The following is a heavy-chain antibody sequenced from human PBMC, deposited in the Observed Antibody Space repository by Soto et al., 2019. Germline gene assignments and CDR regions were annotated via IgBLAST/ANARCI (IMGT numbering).Heavy chain of an antibody. J-gene: IGHJ4*01. Sequence: AALQVSCKASGYIFTGYYMHWVRQAPGQGLEWMGWINPNSGDTNYTQKFQGWVTMTRDTSISTAYMELSRLRSDDTAVYYCAPSRTSIADSCELEYDFDYGGQ. V-gene: IGHV1-2*04. CDR3: APSRTSIADSCELEYDFDY. CDR1: GYIFTGYY. D-gene: IGHD1-1*01. CDR2: INPNSGDT.